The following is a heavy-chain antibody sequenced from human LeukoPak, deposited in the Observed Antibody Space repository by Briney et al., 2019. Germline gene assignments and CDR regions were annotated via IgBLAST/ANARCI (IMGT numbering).Heavy chain of an antibody. V-gene: IGHV4-61*01. J-gene: IGHJ5*02. CDR1: GGSISSSSYY. CDR3: ASNYGDYGHNWFDP. D-gene: IGHD4-17*01. Sequence: SETLSLTCTVSGGSISSSSYYWSWIRQPPGKGLEWIGYIYYSGSTNYNPSLKSRVTISVDTSKNQFSLKLSSVTAADTAVYYCASNYGDYGHNWFDPWGQGTLVTVSS. CDR2: IYYSGST.